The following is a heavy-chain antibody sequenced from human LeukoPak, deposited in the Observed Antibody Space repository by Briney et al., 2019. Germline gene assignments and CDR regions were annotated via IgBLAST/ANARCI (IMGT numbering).Heavy chain of an antibody. CDR2: IYTSGTT. Sequence: SETLSLTCTVSGGFIIRYYWRWFRQPPGKGLEWIGYIYTSGTTHYNPPLNSRVTLSVDTSKIQFSLKLGSVTAANTAVYYCARRRGIAAFFDYWGQGTLVTVSS. V-gene: IGHV4-4*09. CDR1: GGFIIRYY. CDR3: ARRRGIAAFFDY. J-gene: IGHJ4*02. D-gene: IGHD6-25*01.